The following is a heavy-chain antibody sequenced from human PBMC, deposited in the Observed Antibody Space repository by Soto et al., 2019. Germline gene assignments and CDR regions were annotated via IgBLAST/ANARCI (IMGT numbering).Heavy chain of an antibody. V-gene: IGHV3-23*01. CDR2: ISGSGGST. CDR3: AKDYRTIPTDYDILTGYYKGSDY. J-gene: IGHJ4*02. Sequence: GGSLRLSCAASGFTFSSYAMSWVRQAPGKGLEWVSAISGSGGSTYYADSVKGRFTISRDNSKNTLYLQMNSLRAEDTAVYYCAKDYRTIPTDYDILTGYYKGSDYWGQGTLVTVSS. D-gene: IGHD3-9*01. CDR1: GFTFSSYA.